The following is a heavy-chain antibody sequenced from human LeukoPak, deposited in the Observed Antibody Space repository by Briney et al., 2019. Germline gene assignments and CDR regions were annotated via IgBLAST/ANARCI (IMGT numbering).Heavy chain of an antibody. D-gene: IGHD3-16*01. V-gene: IGHV1-18*01. CDR2: ISAYNGNT. Sequence: GSSVKVSFKASGYTFTSYGISWVRQAPGQGLGGMGGISAYNGNTNYSQKLQGRVTMTTDTSKSTAYMELRSLRSDDTAVHYCTRGPIAPGLYYFDYWGQATLVTVSS. J-gene: IGHJ4*02. CDR1: GYTFTSYG. CDR3: TRGPIAPGLYYFDY.